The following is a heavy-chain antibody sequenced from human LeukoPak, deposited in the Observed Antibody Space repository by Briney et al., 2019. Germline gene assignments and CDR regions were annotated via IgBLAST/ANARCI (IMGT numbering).Heavy chain of an antibody. D-gene: IGHD6-19*01. CDR2: ISHSGST. Sequence: PSETLSLTCAVYGGSFSGYYWSWIRQPPGKGLEWIGEISHSGSTNYNPSLKSRVTISVDTSKNQFSLKLSSVTAADTAVYYCARRSSKWLALYYYYYMDVWGKGTTVTISS. CDR3: ARRSSKWLALYYYYYMDV. CDR1: GGSFSGYY. J-gene: IGHJ6*03. V-gene: IGHV4-34*01.